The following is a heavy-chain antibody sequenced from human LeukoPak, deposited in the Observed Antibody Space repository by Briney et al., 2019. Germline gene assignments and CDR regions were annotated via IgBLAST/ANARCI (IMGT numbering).Heavy chain of an antibody. V-gene: IGHV1-18*01. Sequence: ASVKLSCKASGYTFTSYLISWVRQAPGQGLEWMGWISAYNGDTNYAQKLQGRVTMTTDTSTSTAYMELGSLRSDDTAVYYCARREKYYYYAMDVWGQGTTVTVSS. CDR3: ARREKYYYYAMDV. CDR2: ISAYNGDT. J-gene: IGHJ6*02. CDR1: GYTFTSYL.